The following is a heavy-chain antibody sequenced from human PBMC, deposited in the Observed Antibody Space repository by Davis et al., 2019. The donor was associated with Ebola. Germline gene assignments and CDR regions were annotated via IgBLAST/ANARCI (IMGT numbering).Heavy chain of an antibody. J-gene: IGHJ6*02. V-gene: IGHV3-23*01. D-gene: IGHD6-13*01. CDR3: ARDSSSFVFYGMDV. CDR1: GFTFSSYA. CDR2: ISGSGGST. Sequence: GGSLRLSCAASGFTFSSYAMSWVRQAPGKGLEWVSAISGSGGSTYYADSVKGRFTISRDNSKNTLYLQMNSLRAEDTAVYYCARDSSSFVFYGMDVWGQGTTVTVSS.